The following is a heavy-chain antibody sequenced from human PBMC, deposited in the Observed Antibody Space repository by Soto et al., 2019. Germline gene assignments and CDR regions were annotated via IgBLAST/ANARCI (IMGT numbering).Heavy chain of an antibody. J-gene: IGHJ4*02. V-gene: IGHV1-18*01. D-gene: IGHD1-1*01. CDR1: GYAFTTYG. Sequence: QVNLVQSGAEVKKPGASVKVSCKGSGYAFTTYGITWVRQAPGQGLEWMGWISAHNGNTNYAQKLQGRVTVTRDTSTSTAYMERRSLGSDDTALYYCARGRYGDYWGQGALVTVSS. CDR3: ARGRYGDY. CDR2: ISAHNGNT.